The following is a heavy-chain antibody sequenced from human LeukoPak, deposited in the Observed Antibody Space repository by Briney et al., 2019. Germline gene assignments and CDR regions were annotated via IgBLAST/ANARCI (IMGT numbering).Heavy chain of an antibody. CDR2: IYESGTT. CDR1: GFTFSSYW. Sequence: LRLSCAASGFTFSSYWMSWVRQPPGEGLEWIGEIYESGTTEYNPSLKSRVTISMVPSKQQFSLSLSSVTAADTAVYYCARGAWATRLGSWGLGTPVIVSS. J-gene: IGHJ4*02. CDR3: ARGAWATRLGS. D-gene: IGHD2-15*01. V-gene: IGHV4-34*01.